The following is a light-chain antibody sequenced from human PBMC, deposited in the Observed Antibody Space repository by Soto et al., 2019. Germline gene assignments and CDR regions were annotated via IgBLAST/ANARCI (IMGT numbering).Light chain of an antibody. Sequence: QSALTQPASVSGSPGQSITISCTGTSSDVGGYNYVSWYQQHPGQAPKLMIYEVTNRPSGVSNRFSGSKSGNTASLTISGLQAEDEADYYCCSYAGTFYVFGTGTKVTVL. CDR2: EVT. CDR3: CSYAGTFYV. CDR1: SSDVGGYNY. J-gene: IGLJ1*01. V-gene: IGLV2-14*01.